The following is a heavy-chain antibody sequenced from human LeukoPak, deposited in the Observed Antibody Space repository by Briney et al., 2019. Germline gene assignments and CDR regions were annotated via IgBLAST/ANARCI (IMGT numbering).Heavy chain of an antibody. CDR1: GFTFSSYE. Sequence: GGSLRLSCAAYGFTFSSYEMNWVRQAPGKGLEWVSYISSSGSTIYYADSVKGRFTISRDNAKNSLYLQMDSLRAEDTAVYYCAREELRYSSDSSHSYFDYWGQGTLVTVSS. D-gene: IGHD6-19*01. J-gene: IGHJ4*02. V-gene: IGHV3-48*03. CDR3: AREELRYSSDSSHSYFDY. CDR2: ISSSGSTI.